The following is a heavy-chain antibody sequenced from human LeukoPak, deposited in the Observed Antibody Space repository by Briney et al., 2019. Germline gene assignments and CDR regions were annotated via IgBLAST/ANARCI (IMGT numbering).Heavy chain of an antibody. CDR2: ITTSSSYI. CDR1: GFTFSTYT. Sequence: GGSLRLSCAASGFTFSTYTMNWVRQAPGKGLEWVSSITTSSSYIYYADSVKGRFTISRDNAKNSLYLQMNSLRAEDTAVYYCARHVVALGFDYWGQGTLVTVSS. CDR3: ARHVVALGFDY. J-gene: IGHJ4*02. D-gene: IGHD3-22*01. V-gene: IGHV3-21*01.